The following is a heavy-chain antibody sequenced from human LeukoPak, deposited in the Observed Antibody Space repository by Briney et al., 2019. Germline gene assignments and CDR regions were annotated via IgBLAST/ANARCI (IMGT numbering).Heavy chain of an antibody. D-gene: IGHD2-2*01. J-gene: IGHJ4*02. CDR2: IKQDGSEK. Sequence: PGGSLRLSCAASGFTFSNYWMSWVRQAPGKGLEWVANIKQDGSEKYYVDSVKGRFTVSRDNAKNSLFLQMNSLRAEDTAVYYCARSPGGQLLYDYWGQGTLVTVSS. CDR3: ARSPGGQLLYDY. CDR1: GFTFSNYW. V-gene: IGHV3-7*01.